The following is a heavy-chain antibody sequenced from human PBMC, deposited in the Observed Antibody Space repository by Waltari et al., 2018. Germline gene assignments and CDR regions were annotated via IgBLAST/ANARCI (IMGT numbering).Heavy chain of an antibody. CDR3: ARGSYTSSFDY. V-gene: IGHV1-8*01. J-gene: IGHJ4*02. Sequence: QVQLVQSGAEVKKPGASVKVSCKASGYTFTSYDINWVRQAPGQGLEWVGLVTPDRGDTAYERKFQGRVTMTSDTSISTAYMEVSSLRSEDTAMFYCARGSYTSSFDYWGQGTLVTVSS. CDR1: GYTFTSYD. CDR2: VTPDRGDT. D-gene: IGHD6-6*01.